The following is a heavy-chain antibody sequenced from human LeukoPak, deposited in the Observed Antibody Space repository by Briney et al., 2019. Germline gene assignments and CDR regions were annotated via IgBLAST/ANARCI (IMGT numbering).Heavy chain of an antibody. J-gene: IGHJ4*02. CDR3: ARLPTSWSHVHY. Sequence: GGSLRLFCAASGFTFDDYAMHWVLQAPGKGLEWVSVVYRDGATFSADSVKDRFTISRDTSKNTLYLQMNSLTSEDTAVYYCARLPTSWSHVHYWGQGTLVTVSS. D-gene: IGHD2-2*01. CDR2: VYRDGAT. V-gene: IGHV3-66*02. CDR1: GFTFDDYA.